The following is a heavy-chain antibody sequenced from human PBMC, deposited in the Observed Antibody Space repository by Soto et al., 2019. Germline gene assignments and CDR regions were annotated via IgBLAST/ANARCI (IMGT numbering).Heavy chain of an antibody. D-gene: IGHD3-10*01. V-gene: IGHV4-31*03. CDR3: ARALSGSYFLLEL. Sequence: QVHLQESGPGLVKPSQTLSLTCTVSGGSITSVLYYWTWIRQHPGKGLEWIGYIYSRGNTYYSPSLNRRVYMAFDPSNHQFSLRVSSVTAAVTAVYYCARALSGSYFLLELWGQGDQVTVSP. CDR1: GGSITSVLYY. CDR2: IYSRGNT. J-gene: IGHJ4*02.